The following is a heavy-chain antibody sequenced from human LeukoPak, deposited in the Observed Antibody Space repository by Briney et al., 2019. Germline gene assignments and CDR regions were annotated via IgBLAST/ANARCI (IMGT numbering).Heavy chain of an antibody. CDR2: IFFSGHT. CDR3: TRQGVYYDSSGYYLSWFDP. Sequence: SETLSLTCTVSGDSLSSSNNYWGWLRHPRGKGLEWIGTIFFSGHTYSNPSLDSRVTISVETSRNQFSLKMTSVTASDTAVYYSTRQGVYYDSSGYYLSWFDPWGQGTLVTVSS. J-gene: IGHJ5*02. D-gene: IGHD3-22*01. V-gene: IGHV4-39*01. CDR1: GDSLSSSNNY.